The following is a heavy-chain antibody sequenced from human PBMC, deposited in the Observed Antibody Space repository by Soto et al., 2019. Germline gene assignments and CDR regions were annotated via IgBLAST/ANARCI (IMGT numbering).Heavy chain of an antibody. Sequence: QVQLVESGGGVVQPGRSLRLSCAASGFTFSSYAMHWVRQAPGKGLEWVAVISYDGSNKYYADFVKGRFTISRDNSKNTLHLQMNRLRAEDTAVDYCARGHVVVVTAPSGWYFDLWGRGTLVTVSS. CDR1: GFTFSSYA. V-gene: IGHV3-30-3*01. D-gene: IGHD2-21*02. J-gene: IGHJ2*01. CDR2: ISYDGSNK. CDR3: ARGHVVVVTAPSGWYFDL.